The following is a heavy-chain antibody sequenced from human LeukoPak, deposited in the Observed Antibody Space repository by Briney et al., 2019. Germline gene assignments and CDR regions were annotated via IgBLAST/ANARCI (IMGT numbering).Heavy chain of an antibody. CDR3: ARALRGYSYGPTSYYYYYGMDV. CDR2: INHSGST. D-gene: IGHD5-18*01. J-gene: IGHJ6*02. Sequence: PSETLSLTCAVYGGSFSGYYWSWIRQPPGKGLEWIGEINHSGSTNYNPSLKSRVTISVDTSKNQFSLKLSSVTVADTAVYYCARALRGYSYGPTSYYYYYGMDVWGQGTTVTVSS. CDR1: GGSFSGYY. V-gene: IGHV4-34*01.